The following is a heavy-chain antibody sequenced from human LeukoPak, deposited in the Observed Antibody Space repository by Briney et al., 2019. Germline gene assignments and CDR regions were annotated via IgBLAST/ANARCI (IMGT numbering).Heavy chain of an antibody. CDR1: GGSFSDYF. Sequence: KASETLSLTCAVYGGSFSDYFWGWIRQPPGKGLEWIGEINHSGRTYYNPSLKSRVTISVDTSKNQLSLNLSSVTAADTAVYYCARDVVVVPAAIHYGMDVWGKGTTVTVSS. V-gene: IGHV4-34*01. J-gene: IGHJ6*04. D-gene: IGHD2-2*01. CDR3: ARDVVVVPAAIHYGMDV. CDR2: INHSGRT.